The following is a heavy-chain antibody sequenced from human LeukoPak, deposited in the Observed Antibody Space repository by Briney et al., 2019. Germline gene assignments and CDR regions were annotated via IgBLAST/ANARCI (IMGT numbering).Heavy chain of an antibody. CDR3: ARVSRDGYNCDY. CDR2: ISSSSSYI. V-gene: IGHV3-21*01. Sequence: PGGSLRLSCAASGFTFSSYSMNWVRQAPGKGLEWVSSISSSSSYIYYADSVKGRFTISRDNAKNSLYLQMNSLRAEDTAVYYCARVSRDGYNCDYWGQGTLVTVSS. D-gene: IGHD5-24*01. J-gene: IGHJ4*02. CDR1: GFTFSSYS.